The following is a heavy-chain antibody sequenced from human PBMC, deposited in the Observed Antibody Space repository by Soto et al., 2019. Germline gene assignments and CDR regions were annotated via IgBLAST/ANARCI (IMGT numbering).Heavy chain of an antibody. CDR1: GFTFSRYA. CDR2: ISGSGGST. Sequence: LRLSCASSGFTFSRYAMSWVRQAPGKVLEWVSAISGSGGSTYYSDSVKGRFTISRDNSKNTLYLQMSSLRAEDTAVYYCAKDSGYRSGWYLSYYYGMDVWGQGTSVTVSS. J-gene: IGHJ6*02. D-gene: IGHD6-19*01. CDR3: AKDSGYRSGWYLSYYYGMDV. V-gene: IGHV3-23*01.